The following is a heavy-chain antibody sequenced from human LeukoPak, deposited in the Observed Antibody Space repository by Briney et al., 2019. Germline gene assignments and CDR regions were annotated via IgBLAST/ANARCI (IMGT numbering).Heavy chain of an antibody. CDR3: AQSRAFSNSALNY. V-gene: IGHV3-23*01. D-gene: IGHD1-26*01. Sequence: GGSLRLSCAASGFIVNSNYMNWVRQAPGKGLEWVSSITGSGDSTYYADSVKGRFTISGDNSKNTLFLQMNSLRAEDTAVYYCAQSRAFSNSALNYWGQGTLVTVSS. J-gene: IGHJ4*02. CDR1: GFIVNSNY. CDR2: ITGSGDST.